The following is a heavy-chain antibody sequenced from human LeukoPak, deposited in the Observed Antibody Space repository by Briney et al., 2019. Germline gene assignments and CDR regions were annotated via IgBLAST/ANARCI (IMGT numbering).Heavy chain of an antibody. D-gene: IGHD3-3*01. Sequence: GGSLRLSCAASGFTFSNYWMHWVRQAPGKGPVWVSRINSDGNITTYADSVKGRFAFSRDNAKNALYLQMNSLRAEDTAVYYCAKGSDFWSGYYLWGQGTLVTVSS. CDR3: AKGSDFWSGYYL. CDR1: GFTFSNYW. CDR2: INSDGNIT. J-gene: IGHJ4*02. V-gene: IGHV3-74*01.